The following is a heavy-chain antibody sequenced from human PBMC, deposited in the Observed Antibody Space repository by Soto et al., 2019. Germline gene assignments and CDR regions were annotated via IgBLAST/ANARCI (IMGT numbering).Heavy chain of an antibody. J-gene: IGHJ6*02. CDR2: ISGSGGST. D-gene: IGHD6-19*01. CDR1: GFTFSTYA. V-gene: IGHV3-23*01. CDR3: EKAIAVAGGIYYCYGMDV. Sequence: EVQLLESGGGLVQPGGSLRLSCAASGFTFSTYAMGWVRQAPGKGLEWVSAISGSGGSTYYADSVKGRFTISRDNSKNTLYLQMNSLRAEDTAVYYCEKAIAVAGGIYYCYGMDVWGQGTTVTVSS.